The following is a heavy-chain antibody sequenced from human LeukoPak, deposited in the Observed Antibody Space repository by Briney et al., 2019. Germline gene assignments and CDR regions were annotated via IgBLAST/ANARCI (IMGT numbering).Heavy chain of an antibody. CDR2: INHSGST. J-gene: IGHJ4*02. CDR3: ARGLRYSGYFDY. Sequence: SETLSLTCTVSGYSISSGYYWSWIRQPPGKGLEWIGEINHSGSTNYNPSLKSRVTISVDTSKNQFSLKLSSVTAADTAVYYCARGLRYSGYFDYWGQGTLVTVSS. CDR1: GYSISSGYY. D-gene: IGHD1-26*01. V-gene: IGHV4-38-2*02.